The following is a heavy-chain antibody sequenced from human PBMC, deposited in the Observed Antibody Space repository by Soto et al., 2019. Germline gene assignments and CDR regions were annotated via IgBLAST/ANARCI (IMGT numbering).Heavy chain of an antibody. J-gene: IGHJ5*02. CDR2: ISSSSSTI. Sequence: EVPLVESGGGLVQPGGSLRLSCAASGFTFSSYSMNWVRQAPGKGLEWVSYISSSSSTIYYADSVKGRFTISRDNAKNSLYLQMNSLRDEDTAVYYCAREHSSSGLNWFDPWGQGTLVTVSS. D-gene: IGHD6-6*01. V-gene: IGHV3-48*02. CDR3: AREHSSSGLNWFDP. CDR1: GFTFSSYS.